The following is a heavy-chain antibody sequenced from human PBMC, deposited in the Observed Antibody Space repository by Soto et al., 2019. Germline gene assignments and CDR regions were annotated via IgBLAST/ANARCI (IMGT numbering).Heavy chain of an antibody. Sequence: VQLVQSGAEVKRPGSSVKVSCKASGGTFRNYPIIWVRQAPGQGLEWMGRITPIIDMANSAQKFQARVTITADKSTSPAYMELSSLRAEDTDVYSCARGHYDSSDYPNYGMDVWGQGTTVTVSS. J-gene: IGHJ6*02. CDR2: ITPIIDMA. V-gene: IGHV1-69*02. CDR1: GGTFRNYP. CDR3: ARGHYDSSDYPNYGMDV. D-gene: IGHD3-22*01.